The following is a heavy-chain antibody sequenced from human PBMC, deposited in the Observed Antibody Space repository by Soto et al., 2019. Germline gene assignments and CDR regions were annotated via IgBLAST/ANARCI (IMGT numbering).Heavy chain of an antibody. CDR3: AKMEGMDPWAYSFDY. CDR2: IYGGGNGP. V-gene: IGHV3-23*01. D-gene: IGHD2-2*03. CDR1: GFNFSDFA. J-gene: IGHJ4*02. Sequence: EVQVLESGGGLVQPGGSIRLSCAATGFNFSDFAMSWVRQAPGKGLEWVSRIYGGGNGPHYADSVKGRVTTSRDNSKNTLYLQMNSLRAEDTAVYYCAKMEGMDPWAYSFDYWGQGTLVTVSS.